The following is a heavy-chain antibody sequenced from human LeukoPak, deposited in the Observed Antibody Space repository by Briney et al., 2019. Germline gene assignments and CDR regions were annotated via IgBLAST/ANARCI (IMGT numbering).Heavy chain of an antibody. CDR2: IYYSGST. CDR1: GGSISSGGYY. V-gene: IGHV4-39*07. Sequence: KPSETLSLTCTVSGGSISSGGYYWSWIRQPPGKGLEWIGSIYYSGSTYYNPSLKSRVTISVDTSKNQFSLKLSSVTAADTAVYYCARDNLGSTGYPRYYFDYWGQGTLVTVSS. D-gene: IGHD3-9*01. J-gene: IGHJ4*02. CDR3: ARDNLGSTGYPRYYFDY.